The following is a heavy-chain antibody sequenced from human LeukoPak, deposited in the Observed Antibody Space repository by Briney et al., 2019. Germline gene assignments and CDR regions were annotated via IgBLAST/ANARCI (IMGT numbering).Heavy chain of an antibody. D-gene: IGHD2-2*01. CDR2: INHSGST. V-gene: IGHV4-34*01. CDR3: ARGGYYQLLDY. CDR1: GGSFSGYY. Sequence: PSETLSLTCAVYGGSFSGYYWSWIRQPPGKGLEWIGEINHSGSTNYTPSLKSRVTISVDTSKNQFSLKLSSVTAADTAVYYCARGGYYQLLDYWGQGTLVTVSS. J-gene: IGHJ4*02.